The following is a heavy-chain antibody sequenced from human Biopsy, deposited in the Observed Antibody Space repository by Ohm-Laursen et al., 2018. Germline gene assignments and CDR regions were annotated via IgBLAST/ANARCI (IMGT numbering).Heavy chain of an antibody. J-gene: IGHJ5*02. D-gene: IGHD1-26*01. CDR3: ARGEGSSWFDP. CDR1: GDSFTSHA. V-gene: IGHV1-69*10. CDR2: IIPIPNVA. Sequence: SVKVSCKASGDSFTSHAIGWVRQAPGQGLEWMGGIIPIPNVATYAQKFQGRITITADESTNTAYMELNSLTSDDTAVYFCARGEGSSWFDPWGHGTLVTVSS.